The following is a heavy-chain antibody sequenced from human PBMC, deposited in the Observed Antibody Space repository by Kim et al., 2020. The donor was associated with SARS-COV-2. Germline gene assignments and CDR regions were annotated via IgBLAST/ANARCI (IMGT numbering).Heavy chain of an antibody. CDR2: INPNSGGT. CDR3: ARDNSYYDFWSGNGAFDI. D-gene: IGHD3-3*01. Sequence: ASVKVSCKASGYTFTGYYMHWVRQAPGQGLEWMGWINPNSGGTNYAQKFQGRVTMTRDTSISTAYMELSRLRSDDTAVYYCARDNSYYDFWSGNGAFDIWGQGTMVTVSS. J-gene: IGHJ3*02. CDR1: GYTFTGYY. V-gene: IGHV1-2*02.